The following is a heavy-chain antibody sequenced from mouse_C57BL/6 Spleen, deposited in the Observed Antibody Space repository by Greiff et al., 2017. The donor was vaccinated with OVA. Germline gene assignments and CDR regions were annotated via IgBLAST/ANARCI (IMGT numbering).Heavy chain of an antibody. D-gene: IGHD3-3*01. CDR1: GYAFSSSW. Sequence: VQGVESGPELVKPGASVKISCKASGYAFSSSWMNWVKQRPGKGLEWIGRIYPGDGDTNYNGKFKGKATLTADKSSSTAYMQLSSLTSEDAAVYFCARGARGHYAMDYWGQGTSVTVSS. V-gene: IGHV1-82*01. CDR3: ARGARGHYAMDY. J-gene: IGHJ4*01. CDR2: IYPGDGDT.